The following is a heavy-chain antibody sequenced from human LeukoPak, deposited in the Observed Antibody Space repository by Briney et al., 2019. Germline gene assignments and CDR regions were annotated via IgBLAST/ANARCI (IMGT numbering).Heavy chain of an antibody. CDR2: IYYSGST. CDR1: GGSISSGDYY. CDR3: ARVPYYDILTGYYPNSYYFYGMDV. D-gene: IGHD3-9*01. V-gene: IGHV4-30-4*01. J-gene: IGHJ6*02. Sequence: PSQTLSLTCTVSGGSISSGDYYWSWIRQPPGKGLEWIGYIYYSGSTYYNPSLKGRVTISVDTSKNQFSLKLSSVTAADTAVYYCARVPYYDILTGYYPNSYYFYGMDVWGQGTTVTVSS.